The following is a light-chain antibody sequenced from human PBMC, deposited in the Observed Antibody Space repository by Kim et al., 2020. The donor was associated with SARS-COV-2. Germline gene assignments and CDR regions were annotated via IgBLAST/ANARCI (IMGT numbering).Light chain of an antibody. J-gene: IGLJ2*01. Sequence: SYELTQPPSVSVSPGQTASITCSGDKLGDKYACWYQQKPGQSPVLVIYQDSKRPSGIPERFSGSNFGNTATLTISGTQAMDEADYYCQAWDSSTGVVFGGGTQLTVL. V-gene: IGLV3-1*01. CDR3: QAWDSSTGVV. CDR1: KLGDKY. CDR2: QDS.